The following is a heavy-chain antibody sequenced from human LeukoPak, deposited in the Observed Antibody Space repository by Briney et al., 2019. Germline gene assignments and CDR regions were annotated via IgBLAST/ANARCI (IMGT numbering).Heavy chain of an antibody. CDR2: MNPNSGNT. Sequence: ASVKVSCKASGYTFTSYDTNWVRQATGQGLEWMGWMNPNSGNTGYAQKFQGRVTMTRNTSISTAYMELSSLRSEDTAVYYCARGKIRYGSGSYYQRYYYFDYWGQGTLVTVSS. CDR3: ARGKIRYGSGSYYQRYYYFDY. J-gene: IGHJ4*02. V-gene: IGHV1-8*01. D-gene: IGHD3-10*01. CDR1: GYTFTSYD.